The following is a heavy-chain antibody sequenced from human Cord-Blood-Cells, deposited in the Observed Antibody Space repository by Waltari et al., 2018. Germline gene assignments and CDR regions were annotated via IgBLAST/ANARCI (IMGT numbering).Heavy chain of an antibody. CDR3: ARGGPLYYDILTGYFDY. V-gene: IGHV1-2*02. CDR2: INPNSGGT. CDR1: GYTFTGYY. J-gene: IGHJ4*02. Sequence: QVQLVQSGAEVKKPGASVKVSCKASGYTFTGYYMHWVRQAPGQGLEWMGWINPNSGGTKYAQKCQGRVTMTRETSISTAYMELSRLGSDDTAVYYCARGGPLYYDILTGYFDYWGQGTLVTVSS. D-gene: IGHD3-9*01.